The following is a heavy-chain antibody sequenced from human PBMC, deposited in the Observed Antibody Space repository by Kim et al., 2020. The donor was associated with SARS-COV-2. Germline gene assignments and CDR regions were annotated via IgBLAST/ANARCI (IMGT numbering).Heavy chain of an antibody. V-gene: IGHV4-59*13. Sequence: SETLSLTCNVSGGSISSYYWSWIRQPPGKGLEWMGYIYYSGSTNYNPSLKTRVTISLGTSKNQFSLKLSSVTAADTAVYYCARVLGATNGWFDPWGQGTRVTVSS. CDR3: ARVLGATNGWFDP. CDR1: GGSISSYY. J-gene: IGHJ5*02. CDR2: IYYSGST. D-gene: IGHD1-26*01.